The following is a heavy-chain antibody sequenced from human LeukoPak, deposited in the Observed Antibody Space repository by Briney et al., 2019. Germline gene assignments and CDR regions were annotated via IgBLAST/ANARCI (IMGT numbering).Heavy chain of an antibody. D-gene: IGHD6-13*01. CDR3: GRRIAAAAASPRAIDI. CDR1: GSTFSDYY. CDR2: ISSSSSYT. V-gene: IGHV3-11*06. J-gene: IGHJ3*02. Sequence: KPGGSLRLSCAASGSTFSDYYMSWIRQAPGKGLEWVSYISSSSSYTNYADSVKGRFTISRDNAKNSLYLQMNSLRAEDTAVYYCGRRIAAAAASPRAIDIWGQGTMVTVSS.